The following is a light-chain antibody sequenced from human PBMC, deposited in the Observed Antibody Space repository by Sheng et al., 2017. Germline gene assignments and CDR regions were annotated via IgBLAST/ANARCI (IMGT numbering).Light chain of an antibody. CDR2: EAS. J-gene: IGKJ5*01. CDR3: QQFHNLPLT. Sequence: DIQMTQSPSSLSASVGDRVTITCQASQDIINYLNWYQQKPGKAPNLLIYEASNLETGVPSRFSGSGSGTDFTFTISSLQAGDIATYFCQQFHNLPLTFGQGTRLEIK. CDR1: QDIINY. V-gene: IGKV1-33*01.